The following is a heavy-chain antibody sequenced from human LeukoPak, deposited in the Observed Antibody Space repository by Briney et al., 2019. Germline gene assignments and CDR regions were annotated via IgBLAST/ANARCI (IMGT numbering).Heavy chain of an antibody. V-gene: IGHV5-51*01. CDR1: GYSFTTYW. D-gene: IGHD3/OR15-3a*01. J-gene: IGHJ4*02. CDR3: ARRGTLSLDY. CDR2: IYPGDSDT. Sequence: GESLKISCKGSGYSFTTYWIGWVRQMPGKGLESMGIIYPGDSDTRYSPFFQGQVTISVDKSINTAYLQWTSLEASDTAMYYCARRGTLSLDYWGQGTLVTVSS.